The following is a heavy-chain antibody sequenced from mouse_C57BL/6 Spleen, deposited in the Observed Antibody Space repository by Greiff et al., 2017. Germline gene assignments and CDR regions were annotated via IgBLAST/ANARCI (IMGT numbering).Heavy chain of an antibody. CDR3: ARVMYDYDWYYDV. Sequence: EVPLQQSGAELVKPGASVKLSCTASGFNIKDYYMHWVKQRTEQGLEWIGRIDPEDGETKYAPQFQGKATITANTSSNTAYLQISSLTSEGTAVYYCARVMYDYDWYYDVGGTGTTVTVAS. CDR1: GFNIKDYY. V-gene: IGHV14-2*01. D-gene: IGHD2-4*01. J-gene: IGHJ1*03. CDR2: IDPEDGET.